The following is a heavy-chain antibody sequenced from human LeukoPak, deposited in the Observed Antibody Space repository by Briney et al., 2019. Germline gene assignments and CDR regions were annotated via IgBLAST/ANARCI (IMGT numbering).Heavy chain of an antibody. V-gene: IGHV4-59*08. CDR3: ARLAVAGPYDAFDI. J-gene: IGHJ3*02. CDR1: GGSISSYY. Sequence: SETLSLTCTVSGGSISSYYWSWIRQLPGKGLEWIGYIYYSGSTNYNPSLKSRVTISVDTSKNQFSLKLSSVTAADTAVYYCARLAVAGPYDAFDIWGQGTMVTVSS. CDR2: IYYSGST. D-gene: IGHD6-19*01.